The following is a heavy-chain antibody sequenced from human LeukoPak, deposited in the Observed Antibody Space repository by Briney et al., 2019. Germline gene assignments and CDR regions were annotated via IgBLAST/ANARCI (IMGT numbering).Heavy chain of an antibody. J-gene: IGHJ4*02. V-gene: IGHV3-23*01. CDR3: AREYYSGSYSD. CDR2: ISGSGGSI. Sequence: GGSLRLSCAASGFTFSNYAMSWVRQAPGKGLEWVSAISGSGGSIYYADSVKGRFTISRDNAKNSLYLQMNSLRAEDTAVYYCAREYYSGSYSDWGQGTLVTVSS. CDR1: GFTFSNYA. D-gene: IGHD1-26*01.